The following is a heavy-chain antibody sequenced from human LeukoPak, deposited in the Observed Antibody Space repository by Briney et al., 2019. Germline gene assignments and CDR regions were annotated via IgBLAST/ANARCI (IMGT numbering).Heavy chain of an antibody. V-gene: IGHV1-69*13. D-gene: IGHD3-22*01. J-gene: IGHJ4*02. Sequence: SVKVSCKASGGTFSSYAISWVRQAPGQGLEWMGGIIPIFGTANYAQKFQGRVTITADESTSTAYMELSSLRSEDTAVYYCARGAYYDSSGYWDSYYLDYWGQGTLVTVSS. CDR3: ARGAYYDSSGYWDSYYLDY. CDR2: IIPIFGTA. CDR1: GGTFSSYA.